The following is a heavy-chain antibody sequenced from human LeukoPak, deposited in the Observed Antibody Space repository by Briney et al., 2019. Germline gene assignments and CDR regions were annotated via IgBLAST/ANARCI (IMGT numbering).Heavy chain of an antibody. V-gene: IGHV3-21*01. D-gene: IGHD2-8*01. J-gene: IGHJ5*02. Sequence: GGSLRLSCAASGFTFRSYSMNWVRQAPGKGLEWVSSISSSSSYIYYADSVKGRFTISRDNAKNSLYLQMNSLRAEDTAVYYCARDPTNNNWFDPWGQGTLVTVSS. CDR3: ARDPTNNNWFDP. CDR1: GFTFRSYS. CDR2: ISSSSSYI.